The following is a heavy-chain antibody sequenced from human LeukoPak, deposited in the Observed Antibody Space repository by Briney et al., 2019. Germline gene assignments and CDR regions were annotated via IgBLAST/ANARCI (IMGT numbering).Heavy chain of an antibody. J-gene: IGHJ4*02. CDR3: ARGYGSGSYYIPYYFDY. CDR1: GFTFSSYA. CDR2: ISSNGGST. D-gene: IGHD3-10*01. V-gene: IGHV3-64*01. Sequence: PGGSLRLSCAASGFTFSSYAMHWVRQAPGKGLEYVSAISSNGGSTYYANSVNGRFTISKDNSKNTRYLHMGSLRAAAMDVYYCARGYGSGSYYIPYYFDYWGQGTLVTVSS.